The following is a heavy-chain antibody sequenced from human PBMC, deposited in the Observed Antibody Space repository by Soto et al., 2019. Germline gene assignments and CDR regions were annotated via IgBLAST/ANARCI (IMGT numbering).Heavy chain of an antibody. CDR1: GGSISSGTYS. CDR2: SYFTGNT. V-gene: IGHV4-39*01. Sequence: QLQLQESGPGLVKPSETLSLTCTVSGGSISSGTYSWGWIRQPPGKGLEWIGNSYFTGNTHYNPSLKSRVTMSVDTSKNQFSLSLSSVTAADPAVYYCARHRTGYSSSWLDYWGQGTLVTVSS. J-gene: IGHJ4*02. CDR3: ARHRTGYSSSWLDY. D-gene: IGHD6-13*01.